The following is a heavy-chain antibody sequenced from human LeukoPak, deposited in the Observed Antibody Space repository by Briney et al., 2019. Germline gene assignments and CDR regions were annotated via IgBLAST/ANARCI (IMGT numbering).Heavy chain of an antibody. CDR2: IYYSGST. Sequence: PSETLSLTCSVSGGSISSSSYYWGWIRQPPGKGLEWIGSIYYSGSTYYNPSLKSRVTISVDTSKNQFSLKLSSVTAADTAVYYCARSSYCSGGSCYGPIDYWGQGTLVTVSS. V-gene: IGHV4-39*07. J-gene: IGHJ4*02. CDR3: ARSSYCSGGSCYGPIDY. CDR1: GGSISSSSYY. D-gene: IGHD2-15*01.